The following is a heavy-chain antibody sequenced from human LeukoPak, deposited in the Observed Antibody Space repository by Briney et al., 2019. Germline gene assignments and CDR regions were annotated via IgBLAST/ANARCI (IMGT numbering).Heavy chain of an antibody. CDR3: AREIRPYYDFWVGQGVPGY. CDR2: ISSSSSTI. D-gene: IGHD3-3*01. Sequence: PGGSLRLSCAASGFTFSSYSMNWVRQAPGKGLEWVSYISSSSSTIYYADSVKGRFTISRDNAKNTLYLQMNSLRAEDTAVYYCAREIRPYYDFWVGQGVPGYWGQGTLVTVSS. J-gene: IGHJ4*02. V-gene: IGHV3-48*04. CDR1: GFTFSSYS.